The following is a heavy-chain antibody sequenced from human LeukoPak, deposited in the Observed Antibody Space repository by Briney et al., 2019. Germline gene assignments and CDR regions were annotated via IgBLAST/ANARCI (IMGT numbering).Heavy chain of an antibody. CDR3: TSRYCTTTNCYSFDN. CDR1: GFTFNSYG. CDR2: ISSSSAHI. V-gene: IGHV3-21*01. Sequence: GRSLRLSCAASGFTFNSYGMHWVRQAPGKGLEWVSSISSSSAHIFYADSVKGRFSISRDNAKNSLYLQMNSLRVEDTAVYYCTSRYCTTTNCYSFDNWGQGTMVTVSS. D-gene: IGHD2-2*01. J-gene: IGHJ3*02.